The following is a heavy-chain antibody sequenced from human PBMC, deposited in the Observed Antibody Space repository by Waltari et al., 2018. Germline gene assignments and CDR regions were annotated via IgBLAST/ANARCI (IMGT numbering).Heavy chain of an antibody. CDR3: ARGRGYSGSYYGHYYYMDV. J-gene: IGHJ6*03. V-gene: IGHV4-34*01. Sequence: QVQLQQWGAGLLKPSETLSLTCAVYGGSFSGYYWSWIRQPPGQGLEWIGEINHSGSTNYNPSLKSRVTISVDTSKNQFSLKLSSVTAADTAVYYCARGRGYSGSYYGHYYYMDVWGKGTTVTVSS. D-gene: IGHD1-26*01. CDR2: INHSGST. CDR1: GGSFSGYY.